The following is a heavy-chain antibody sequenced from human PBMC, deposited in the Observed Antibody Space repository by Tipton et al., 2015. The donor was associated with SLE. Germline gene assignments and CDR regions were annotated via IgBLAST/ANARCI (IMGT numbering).Heavy chain of an antibody. Sequence: RSLRLSCAASGFTFNSYAMHWVRQAPGKGLEWVAVISYDGGNKYYADSVQGRFTISRANSKNTLYLQMNSLRTEDTAVYYCASMSLYVDYWGQGTLVTVSS. CDR1: GFTFNSYA. CDR2: ISYDGGNK. J-gene: IGHJ4*02. CDR3: ASMSLYVDY. V-gene: IGHV3-30*04.